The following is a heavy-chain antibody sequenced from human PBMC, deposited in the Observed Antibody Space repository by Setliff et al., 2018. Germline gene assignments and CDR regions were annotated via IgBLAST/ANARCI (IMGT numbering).Heavy chain of an antibody. CDR1: GVSIRSYY. CDR3: ARLPRTVTHFDY. CDR2: IFYSGSS. Sequence: LSLTCTVSGVSIRSYYWSWIRQPPGKGLEWIGYIFYSGSSNYNPSLQSRVPISVDTSKNQLSLKLDSLTAADTAVYFCARLPRTVTHFDYWGQGALVTVSS. V-gene: IGHV4-59*01. D-gene: IGHD4-17*01. J-gene: IGHJ4*02.